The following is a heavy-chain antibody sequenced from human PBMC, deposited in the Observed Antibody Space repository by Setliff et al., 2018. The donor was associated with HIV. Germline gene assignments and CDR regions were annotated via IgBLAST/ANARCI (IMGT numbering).Heavy chain of an antibody. CDR3: ARGRYYDIFTGYYYSGYYYYMDV. Sequence: GGSLRLSCAASGFTFSTYSMNWVRQAPGKGLEWVSYISSSSGTIYYADSVKGRFTISRDNAKNSLYLQMNSLRAEDTAVYYCARGRYYDIFTGYYYSGYYYYMDVWGKGTTVTVSS. J-gene: IGHJ6*03. CDR2: ISSSSGTI. D-gene: IGHD3-9*01. CDR1: GFTFSTYS. V-gene: IGHV3-48*04.